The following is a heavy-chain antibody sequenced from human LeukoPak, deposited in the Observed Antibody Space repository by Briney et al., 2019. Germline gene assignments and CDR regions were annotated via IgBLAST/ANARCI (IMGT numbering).Heavy chain of an antibody. V-gene: IGHV4-34*01. CDR2: INHSGST. J-gene: IGHJ5*02. CDR3: ARGPRMTTVTTGWFDP. CDR1: GGSFRGYY. D-gene: IGHD4-17*01. Sequence: SETLSLTCAVYGGSFRGYYWSGLRQPPGKELEWIGEINHSGSTNYNPSLKSRVTISVDTSKNQFSLKLSSVTAADTAVYYCARGPRMTTVTTGWFDPWGQGTLVTVSS.